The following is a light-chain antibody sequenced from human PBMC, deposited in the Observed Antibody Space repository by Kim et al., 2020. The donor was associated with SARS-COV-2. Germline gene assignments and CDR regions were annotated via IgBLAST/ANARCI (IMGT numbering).Light chain of an antibody. CDR1: NIGSKS. V-gene: IGLV3-21*04. CDR2: YDS. Sequence: PGKTARITCGGNNIGSKSVHWYQQKPGQAPVLVIYYDSDRPSGIPERFSGSNSENTATLTISRVEAGDEADYYCQVWDSSSDHVVFGGGTQLTVL. CDR3: QVWDSSSDHVV. J-gene: IGLJ2*01.